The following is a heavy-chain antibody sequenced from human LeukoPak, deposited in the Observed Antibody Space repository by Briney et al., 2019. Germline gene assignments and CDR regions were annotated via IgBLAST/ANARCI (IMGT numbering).Heavy chain of an antibody. Sequence: GGSLRLSCAASGFTFSSYSMNWVRQAPGKGLEWVSSISSSSSYIYYADSVKGRFTISRDNAKNSLYLQMNSLRAEDTAVYYCARVPLVSSGQVDYWGQGTLVTVSS. J-gene: IGHJ4*02. V-gene: IGHV3-21*01. D-gene: IGHD6-19*01. CDR3: ARVPLVSSGQVDY. CDR2: ISSSSSYI. CDR1: GFTFSSYS.